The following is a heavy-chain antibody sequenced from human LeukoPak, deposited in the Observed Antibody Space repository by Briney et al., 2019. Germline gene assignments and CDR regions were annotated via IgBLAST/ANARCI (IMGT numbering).Heavy chain of an antibody. V-gene: IGHV3-30*03. CDR2: ISYDGSNE. J-gene: IGHJ2*01. CDR1: GFTFSSYG. CDR3: ARKGGPYWYFDL. D-gene: IGHD3-16*01. Sequence: GSPRLSCAVSGFTFSSYGMHWVRQAPGKGLEWLTVISYDGSNEYYAASVKGRLPISRDTSKNKVYLQMNSLRAEDTAVYYCARKGGPYWYFDLWGQGTLVTVSS.